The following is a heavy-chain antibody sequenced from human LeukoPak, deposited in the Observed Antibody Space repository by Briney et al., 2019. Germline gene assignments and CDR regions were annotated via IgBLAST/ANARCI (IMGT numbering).Heavy chain of an antibody. CDR3: AKEGAGGGYDLYYYYGMDV. V-gene: IGHV3-23*01. CDR2: ISGSGGST. J-gene: IGHJ6*04. D-gene: IGHD5-12*01. Sequence: GGSLRLSCAASGFTFSSYAMSWVRQAPGKGLEWVSAISGSGGSTYYADSVKGRFTISRDNSKNTLYLQMHSLRAEDTAVYYCAKEGAGGGYDLYYYYGMDVWGKGTTVTVSS. CDR1: GFTFSSYA.